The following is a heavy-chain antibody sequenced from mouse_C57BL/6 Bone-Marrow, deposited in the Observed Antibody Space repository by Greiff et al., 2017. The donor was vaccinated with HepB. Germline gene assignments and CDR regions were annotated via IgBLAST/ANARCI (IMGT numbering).Heavy chain of an antibody. Sequence: VKLHESGAELVRPGASVTLSCKASGYTFTDYEMHWVKQTPVHGLEWIGAIDPETGGTAYNQKFKGKAILTADKSSSTAYMELRSLTSEDSAVYYCTRQLHYYAMDYWGQGTSVTVSS. CDR3: TRQLHYYAMDY. J-gene: IGHJ4*01. CDR2: IDPETGGT. V-gene: IGHV1-15*01. D-gene: IGHD4-1*02. CDR1: GYTFTDYE.